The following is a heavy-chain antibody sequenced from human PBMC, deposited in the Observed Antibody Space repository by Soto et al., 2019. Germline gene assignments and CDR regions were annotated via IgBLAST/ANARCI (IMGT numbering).Heavy chain of an antibody. CDR2: IYYSGST. CDR1: GGSVSSGSYY. CDR3: ARGGPQVVAATPSTLVFGYYYMDV. Sequence: SETLSLTCTVSGGSVSSGSYYWSWIRQPPGKGLEWIGYIYYSGSTNYNPSLKSRVTISVDTSKNQFSLKLSSVTAADTAVYYCARGGPQVVAATPSTLVFGYYYMDVWGKGTTVTVSS. V-gene: IGHV4-61*01. J-gene: IGHJ6*03. D-gene: IGHD2-15*01.